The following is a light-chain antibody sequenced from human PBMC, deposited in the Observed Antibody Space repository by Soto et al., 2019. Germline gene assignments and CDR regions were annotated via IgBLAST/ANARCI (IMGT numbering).Light chain of an antibody. CDR1: SSDGGSYNL. V-gene: IGLV2-23*02. J-gene: IGLJ1*01. CDR3: CSYAGSSLV. CDR2: EVG. Sequence: QTALTNPASQSRSPGPSFTIPCPGNSSDGGSYNLVSWYQQHPGKAPELMSYEVGKRPSGVSNRFSGSKSGNTASLTISGLQAEDEADYYCCSYAGSSLVFGTGTKVPVL.